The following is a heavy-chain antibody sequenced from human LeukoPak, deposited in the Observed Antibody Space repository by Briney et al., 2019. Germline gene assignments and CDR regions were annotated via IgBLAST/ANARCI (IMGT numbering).Heavy chain of an antibody. CDR2: VYYTGST. D-gene: IGHD1-1*01. V-gene: IGHV4-59*01. CDR3: ARATGTRIWFDP. CDR1: GGSISSYY. J-gene: IGHJ5*02. Sequence: SETLSLTCTVSGGSISSYYWSWIRQPPGKGLEWIGFVYYTGSTNYNPSLKSRVTISVDTSNNQFSLNLNSVTAADTAVYYCARATGTRIWFDPWGQGALVTVSS.